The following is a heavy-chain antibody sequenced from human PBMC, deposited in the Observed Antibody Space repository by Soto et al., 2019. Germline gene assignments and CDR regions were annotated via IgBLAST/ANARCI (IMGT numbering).Heavy chain of an antibody. CDR3: ARATGADKEDS. J-gene: IGHJ4*02. V-gene: IGHV3-7*04. CDR1: GFTFSSYW. Sequence: EVQLVESGGGLVQPGGSLRLSCAASGFTFSSYWMSWVRQAPGKGLEWVANIKEDGSERYYVDSVKGRFTISRDNAKNSLSLQMNSLRAEDTAVYYCARATGADKEDSWGQGTLVTVSS. CDR2: IKEDGSER. D-gene: IGHD3-10*01.